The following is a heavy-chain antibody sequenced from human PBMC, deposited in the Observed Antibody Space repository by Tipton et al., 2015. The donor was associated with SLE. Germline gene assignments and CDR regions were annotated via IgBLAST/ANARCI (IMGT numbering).Heavy chain of an antibody. V-gene: IGHV3-23*01. CDR1: GFTFSSYA. D-gene: IGHD2-15*01. J-gene: IGHJ3*02. CDR2: ISGSGNMT. CDR3: ARAATGAFDI. Sequence: SLRLSCAASGFTFSSYAMNWVRQAPGKGLEWVSVISGSGNMTHYADSVKGRFTISRDNAKNTLHLQMNSLRAEDTAVYYCARAATGAFDIWGQGTMVTVSS.